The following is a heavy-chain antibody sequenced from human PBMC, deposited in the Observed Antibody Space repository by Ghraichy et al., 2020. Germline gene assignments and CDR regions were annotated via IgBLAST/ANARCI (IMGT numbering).Heavy chain of an antibody. J-gene: IGHJ4*02. D-gene: IGHD1-26*01. CDR2: ISGSGGST. Sequence: GGSLRLSCAASGFTFSSYAMSWVRQAPGKGLEWVSAISGSGGSTYYADSVKGRFTISRDNSKNTLYLQMNSLRAEDTAVYYCAKTQHAWELLAELDYWGQGTLVTVSS. CDR3: AKTQHAWELLAELDY. V-gene: IGHV3-23*01. CDR1: GFTFSSYA.